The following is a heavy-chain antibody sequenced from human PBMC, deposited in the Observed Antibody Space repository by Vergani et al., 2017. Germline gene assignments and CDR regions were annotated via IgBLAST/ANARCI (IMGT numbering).Heavy chain of an antibody. Sequence: EVQLVETGGGLIQPGGSLRLSCAASGFTASSNYMSWVRQAPGKGLEWVSVIYSGGSTYSADSVKGRFTISRDNSKNTLYLQMNSLRAEDTAVYYCAREGAAAALDYWGQGTLVTVSS. J-gene: IGHJ4*02. V-gene: IGHV3-53*02. CDR2: IYSGGST. D-gene: IGHD2-15*01. CDR1: GFTASSNY. CDR3: AREGAAAALDY.